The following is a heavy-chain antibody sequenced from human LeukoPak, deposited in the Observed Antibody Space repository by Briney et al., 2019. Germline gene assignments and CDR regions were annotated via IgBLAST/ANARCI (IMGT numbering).Heavy chain of an antibody. CDR3: ARKEERRPFDY. V-gene: IGHV5-51*01. CDR2: IYAGDSDT. J-gene: IGHJ4*02. Sequence: VESLKISCKGSGYKFANYWIAWVRQMPGKGLEWMGIIYAGDSDTRYSPSFQGQVTISADKSINTAHLQWSSLKASDTAMYFCARKEERRPFDYWGQGTLVTVSS. CDR1: GYKFANYW.